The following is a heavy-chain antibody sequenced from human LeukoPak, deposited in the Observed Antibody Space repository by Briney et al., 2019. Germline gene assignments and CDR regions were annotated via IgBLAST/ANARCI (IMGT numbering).Heavy chain of an antibody. D-gene: IGHD6-19*01. CDR2: MNPNSGNT. V-gene: IGHV1-8*03. Sequence: GASVKVSCKASGYTFTSYDINWVRQATGQGLEWMGWMNPNSGNTGYAQKFQGRVTITRNTSISTAYMELSSLRSEDTAVYYCARGPPLYSSGWPYYFDYWGQGTLVTVSS. J-gene: IGHJ4*02. CDR3: ARGPPLYSSGWPYYFDY. CDR1: GYTFTSYD.